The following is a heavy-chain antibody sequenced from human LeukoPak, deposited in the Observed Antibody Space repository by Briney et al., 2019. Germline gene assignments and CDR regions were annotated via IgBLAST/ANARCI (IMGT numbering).Heavy chain of an antibody. Sequence: GGSLRLSSAASGFTFINYAMHWVRQAPGRGLEWVAVISSDGSNKYYANSVQGRFTISRDNSKNTLYLQINRLRAEDTAVYYCARSLYSGSYYPLDYWGQGTLVTVSS. D-gene: IGHD1-26*01. CDR3: ARSLYSGSYYPLDY. CDR2: ISSDGSNK. V-gene: IGHV3-30-3*01. J-gene: IGHJ4*02. CDR1: GFTFINYA.